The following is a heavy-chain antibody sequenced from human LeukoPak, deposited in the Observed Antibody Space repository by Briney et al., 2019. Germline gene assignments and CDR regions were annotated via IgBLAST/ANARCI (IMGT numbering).Heavy chain of an antibody. Sequence: GASVKVSCKASGYTFTSYYIHWVRQATGQGLEWMGWMNPNSGNTGYAQKFQGRVTMTRNTSISTDYMELSNLRSEDTAVYYCARGSHYYGSGSYYRTGYYYYMDVWGKGTTVTISS. D-gene: IGHD3-10*01. CDR2: MNPNSGNT. V-gene: IGHV1-8*01. CDR1: GYTFTSYY. CDR3: ARGSHYYGSGSYYRTGYYYYMDV. J-gene: IGHJ6*03.